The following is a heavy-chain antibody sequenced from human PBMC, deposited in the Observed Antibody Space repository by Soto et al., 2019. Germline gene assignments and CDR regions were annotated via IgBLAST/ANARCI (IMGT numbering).Heavy chain of an antibody. V-gene: IGHV1-18*01. CDR1: GYTFTSYG. CDR2: ISAYNGNT. J-gene: IGHJ2*01. CDR3: ARHRADGDYVFTGYFDL. D-gene: IGHD4-17*01. Sequence: QVQLVQSGAEVKKPGASVKVSCKASGYTFTSYGISWVRQAPGQGLEWMGWISAYNGNTNYAQKLQGRVTMTTDTSTSTAYMELRSLRSDDTAVYYCARHRADGDYVFTGYFDLWGRGTLVTVSS.